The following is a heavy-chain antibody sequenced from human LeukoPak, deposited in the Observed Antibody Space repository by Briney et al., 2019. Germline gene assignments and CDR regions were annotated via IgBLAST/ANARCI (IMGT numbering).Heavy chain of an antibody. D-gene: IGHD3-10*01. Sequence: SETLSLTCTVSGGSISSGGYYWSWIRQHPGKGLEWIGYIYYSGSTYYNPSLKSRVTISVDTSKNQFSLKLSSVTGADTAVYYCARQAYYYGSGSYYLRFDPWGQGTLVTVSS. CDR1: GGSISSGGYY. J-gene: IGHJ5*02. CDR2: IYYSGST. CDR3: ARQAYYYGSGSYYLRFDP. V-gene: IGHV4-31*03.